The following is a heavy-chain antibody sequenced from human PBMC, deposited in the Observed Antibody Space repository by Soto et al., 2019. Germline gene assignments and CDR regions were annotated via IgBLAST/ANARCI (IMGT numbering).Heavy chain of an antibody. Sequence: ASVKVSCKVSGYTLTELSMHWVRQAPGEGLEWMGGFDPEDGETIYAQKFQGRVTMTEDTSTDTAYMELSSLRSEDTAVYYCATGPPEDQPLHGGYLYYWGQGTLVTVSS. V-gene: IGHV1-24*01. CDR3: ATGPPEDQPLHGGYLYY. D-gene: IGHD3-16*02. CDR2: FDPEDGET. CDR1: GYTLTELS. J-gene: IGHJ4*02.